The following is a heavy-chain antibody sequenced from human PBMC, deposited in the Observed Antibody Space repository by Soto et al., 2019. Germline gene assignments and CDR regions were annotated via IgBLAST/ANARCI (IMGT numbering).Heavy chain of an antibody. D-gene: IGHD4-17*01. CDR1: GGSISSGGYY. V-gene: IGHV4-31*03. Sequence: QVQLQESGPGLVKPSQTLSLTCTVSGGSISSGGYYWSWIRQHPAKGLDWIGYSYSSGSTYYNPSLKGRVTRSVDTSKNQFSLKLSSVTAADTAVYYCARAHGDPQHNWFDPWGQGTLVTVSS. J-gene: IGHJ5*02. CDR2: SYSSGST. CDR3: ARAHGDPQHNWFDP.